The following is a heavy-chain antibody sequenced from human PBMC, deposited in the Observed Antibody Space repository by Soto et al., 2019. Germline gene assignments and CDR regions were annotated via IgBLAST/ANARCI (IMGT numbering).Heavy chain of an antibody. V-gene: IGHV3-23*01. CDR1: VFNVGAFA. D-gene: IGHD1-20*01. J-gene: IGHJ4*02. CDR2: ISVSDAFI. Sequence: RGSLRLSCAASVFNVGAFAVNWFRQAPGKGLEWVSGISVSDAFIYYADSVRGRFSISRDASENILYLQMNSLRVDDTALYYCTRETVAGITGLDYWGPGTLVTVSS. CDR3: TRETVAGITGLDY.